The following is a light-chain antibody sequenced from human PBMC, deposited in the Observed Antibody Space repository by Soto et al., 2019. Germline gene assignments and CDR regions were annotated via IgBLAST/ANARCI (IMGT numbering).Light chain of an antibody. CDR2: GAS. Sequence: EIVLTQSPATLSLSPGERATLSCRASQSLSSNYLAWYQRKPGQAPRLLIYGASSRATGIPDRFSGSGSGTDFTLTISRLEPEDVAVYYCQQYGSSPDTFGQGTKVEIK. CDR1: QSLSSNY. CDR3: QQYGSSPDT. V-gene: IGKV3-20*01. J-gene: IGKJ1*01.